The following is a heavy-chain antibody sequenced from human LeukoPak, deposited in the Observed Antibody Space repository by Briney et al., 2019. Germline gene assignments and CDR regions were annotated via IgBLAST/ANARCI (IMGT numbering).Heavy chain of an antibody. V-gene: IGHV3-7*04. Sequence: GGSLRLSCAASGFIFSRYWMSWFRQAPGKGLEWVAHIKNDGSEKNYVDSVKGRFTISRDNTANSLYLQMNSLRAEDTAVYYCAKDSYGPDDYWGQGTLVTVSS. CDR1: GFIFSRYW. CDR3: AKDSYGPDDY. CDR2: IKNDGSEK. J-gene: IGHJ4*02. D-gene: IGHD3-16*01.